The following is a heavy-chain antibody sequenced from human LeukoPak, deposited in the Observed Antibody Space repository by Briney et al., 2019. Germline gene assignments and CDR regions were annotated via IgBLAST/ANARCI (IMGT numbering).Heavy chain of an antibody. D-gene: IGHD3-22*01. V-gene: IGHV3-11*06. J-gene: IGHJ4*02. CDR3: ARDPSSGPWGYFDY. Sequence: GGSLRLSCAASGFTFSDYYMSWIRQAPGKGLEWVSYISSSSSYTNYADSVKGRFTISRDNSKNTLYLQMNSLRAEDTAVYYCARDPSSGPWGYFDYWGQGTLVTVSS. CDR1: GFTFSDYY. CDR2: ISSSSSYT.